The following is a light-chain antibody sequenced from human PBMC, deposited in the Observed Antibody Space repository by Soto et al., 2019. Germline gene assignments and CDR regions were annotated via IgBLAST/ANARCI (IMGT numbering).Light chain of an antibody. J-gene: IGKJ5*01. CDR1: QRVSSN. Sequence: IVMTQSPATLSVSPGERATLSCRASQRVSSNVAWYQQKPGQAPRLLLYGASARATGVPARFSGSGSGTQFTLTISGLQPEDFAVYYCQQYNNWPITFGQGTRLEI. CDR3: QQYNNWPIT. V-gene: IGKV3-15*01. CDR2: GAS.